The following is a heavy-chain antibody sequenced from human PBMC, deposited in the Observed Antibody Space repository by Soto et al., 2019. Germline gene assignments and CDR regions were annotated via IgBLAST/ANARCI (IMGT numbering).Heavy chain of an antibody. V-gene: IGHV3-11*01. CDR3: ARDNYSHRDLRHTGWFDP. D-gene: IGHD4-4*01. CDR1: GFTFSDYY. CDR2: ISSSGSTI. J-gene: IGHJ5*02. Sequence: GGSLRLSCAASGFTFSDYYMSWIRQAPGKGLEWVSYISSSGSTIYYADSVKGRFTISRDNAKNSLYLQMNSLRAEDKAVYYCARDNYSHRDLRHTGWFDPWGQGTLVTVSS.